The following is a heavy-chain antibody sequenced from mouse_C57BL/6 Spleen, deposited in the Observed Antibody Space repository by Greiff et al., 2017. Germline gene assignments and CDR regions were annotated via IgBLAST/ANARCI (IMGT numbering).Heavy chain of an antibody. V-gene: IGHV1-7*01. CDR2: INPSRGYT. J-gene: IGHJ2*01. CDR1: GYTFTSYW. Sequence: VQLKESGAELAKPGASVKLSCKASGYTFTSYWMHWVQQRPGQGLEWIGYINPSRGYTKYNQKFKDNATLTADKSSSTAYMQLSRLTYEDSAVDYCARSPSNGGGGYWGQGTTLTVSS. D-gene: IGHD4-1*01. CDR3: ARSPSNGGGGY.